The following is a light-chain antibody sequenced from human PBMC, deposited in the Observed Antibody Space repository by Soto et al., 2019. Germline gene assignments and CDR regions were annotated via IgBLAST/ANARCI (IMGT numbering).Light chain of an antibody. V-gene: IGKV1-33*01. CDR1: QDITKY. CDR3: QQYDNVPYT. J-gene: IGKJ2*01. CDR2: DAS. Sequence: DIQMTQSPSSLSASVGDRVTITCQASQDITKYLNWYQQKPGRAPKLLIYDASNLETGVPSRFSGTGSGTYFTVTISSLQPEDFATYSCQQYDNVPYTFGQGTKLEIK.